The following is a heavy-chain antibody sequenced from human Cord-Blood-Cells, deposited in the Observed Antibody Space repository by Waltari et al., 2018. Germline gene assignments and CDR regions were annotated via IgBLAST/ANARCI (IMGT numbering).Heavy chain of an antibody. V-gene: IGHV1-2*02. CDR2: INPKSGGT. Sequence: QVQLVQSGAEVKKPGASVKVSCKASGYTFTGYYMHWVRQAPGQGLEWMGWINPKSGGTNYAQKFQGRVTMTRETSISTAYMERSRLRSDDTAVYYCARDRGYSSSDAFDIWGQGTMVTVSS. CDR1: GYTFTGYY. D-gene: IGHD6-13*01. J-gene: IGHJ3*02. CDR3: ARDRGYSSSDAFDI.